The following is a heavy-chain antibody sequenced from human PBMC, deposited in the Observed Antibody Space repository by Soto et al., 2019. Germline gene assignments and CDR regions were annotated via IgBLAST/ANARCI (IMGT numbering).Heavy chain of an antibody. CDR1: GFTFSSYA. Sequence: PGGSLRLSCAASGFTFSSYAMHWVRQAPGKGLEWVAVISYDGSNKYYADSVKGRFTISRDNSKNTLYLQMNSLRAEDTAVYYCATDAKWESPYWGQGTLVTVSS. CDR2: ISYDGSNK. J-gene: IGHJ4*02. V-gene: IGHV3-30-3*01. CDR3: ATDAKWESPY. D-gene: IGHD1-26*01.